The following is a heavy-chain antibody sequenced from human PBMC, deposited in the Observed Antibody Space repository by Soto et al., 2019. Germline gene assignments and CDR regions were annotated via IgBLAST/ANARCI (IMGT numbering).Heavy chain of an antibody. CDR1: GFTFAFYW. Sequence: GGSLRLSCTASGFTFAFYWMHWVRQTPGKGLVWVSRINPEGTTTNYADSVEGRFTISRDNAKSALYLQMNSLSAEDTAMYYCTSDTFGLRDTWGQGTLVTVSS. D-gene: IGHD3-16*01. CDR3: TSDTFGLRDT. CDR2: INPEGTTT. J-gene: IGHJ5*02. V-gene: IGHV3-74*01.